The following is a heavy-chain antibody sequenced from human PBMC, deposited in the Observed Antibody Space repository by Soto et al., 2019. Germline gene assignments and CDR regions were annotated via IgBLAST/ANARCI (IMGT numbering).Heavy chain of an antibody. Sequence: QVQLVESGGGVVQPGRSLRLSCAASGFTFSSYGMHWVRQAPGKGLEWVAVISYDGSNKYYADSVKGRFTISRDNSKNTLYLQMNSLRAEDTAVYYCAKDARITMVRGVIGYWGQGTLVTVSS. CDR1: GFTFSSYG. CDR3: AKDARITMVRGVIGY. CDR2: ISYDGSNK. J-gene: IGHJ4*02. V-gene: IGHV3-30*18. D-gene: IGHD3-10*01.